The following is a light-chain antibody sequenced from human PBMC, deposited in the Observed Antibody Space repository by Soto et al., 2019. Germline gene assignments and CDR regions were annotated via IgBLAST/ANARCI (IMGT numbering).Light chain of an antibody. V-gene: IGKV1-39*01. J-gene: IGKJ2*01. CDR1: QSISIY. CDR2: AAS. CDR3: QQSYNTPRT. Sequence: DIQMTQSPSSLSASVGDRVSIACRASQSISIYLNWYQQKPGKAPKVLIYAASSLQSGVPSRFSGSGSGTDFTLTSSSLQPEDFATYYCQQSYNTPRTFGQGTKLEIK.